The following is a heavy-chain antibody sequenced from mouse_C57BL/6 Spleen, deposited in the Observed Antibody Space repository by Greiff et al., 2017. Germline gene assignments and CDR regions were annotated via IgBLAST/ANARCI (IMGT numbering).Heavy chain of an antibody. J-gene: IGHJ4*01. CDR2: IRSKSNNYAT. CDR1: GFSFNTYA. Sequence: EVQLVESGGGLVQPKGSLKLSCAASGFSFNTYAMNWVRQAPGKGLEWVARIRSKSNNYATYYADSVKDRFTISRDDSESMLYLQMNNLKTEDTAMYYSVRHSNYGYAMDYWGQGTSVTVSS. D-gene: IGHD2-5*01. CDR3: VRHSNYGYAMDY. V-gene: IGHV10-1*01.